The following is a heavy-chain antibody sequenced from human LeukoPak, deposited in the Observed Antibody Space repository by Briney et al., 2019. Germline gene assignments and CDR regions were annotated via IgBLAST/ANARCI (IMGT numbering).Heavy chain of an antibody. D-gene: IGHD6-13*01. CDR2: INSNSGAT. CDR1: GYTFTANY. Sequence: ASVKVSCKTSGYTFTANYIHWVRQAPGQGLEWVGWINSNSGATRYAQKSQGGVTMTRDTSISTAYMDLSRLTPDDAAVYYCARGFGSSWYDYWGQGTLVTVSS. J-gene: IGHJ4*02. V-gene: IGHV1-2*02. CDR3: ARGFGSSWYDY.